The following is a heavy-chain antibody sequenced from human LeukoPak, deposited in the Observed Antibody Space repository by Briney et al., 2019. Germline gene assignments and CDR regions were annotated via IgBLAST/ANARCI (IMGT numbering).Heavy chain of an antibody. CDR2: IDANNGDT. Sequence: GASVKISCKASGYTFRGNYIHWLRQAPGHGLKWMGWIDANNGDTKSAQKFQGRVTMSRDTSISTAYMDLSSLSPDDAAVYYCARDPSSVTLYFFDYWGQGTLVTVSS. CDR1: GYTFRGNY. J-gene: IGHJ4*02. V-gene: IGHV1-2*02. CDR3: ARDPSSVTLYFFDY. D-gene: IGHD4-11*01.